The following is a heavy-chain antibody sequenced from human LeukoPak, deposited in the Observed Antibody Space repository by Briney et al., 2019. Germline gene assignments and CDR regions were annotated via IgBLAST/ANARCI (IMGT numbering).Heavy chain of an antibody. D-gene: IGHD3-22*01. CDR1: GYNFIGYY. J-gene: IGHJ4*02. Sequence: ASVEVSCKTSGYNFIGYYIHWVRQAPGQGLEWMGRINPNSGGTNYAQKFQGRVTMTRDTSISTVYMELSRLRSDDTAVYYCARVGYYESSGYYEYWGQGTLVTVSS. CDR2: INPNSGGT. CDR3: ARVGYYESSGYYEY. V-gene: IGHV1-2*06.